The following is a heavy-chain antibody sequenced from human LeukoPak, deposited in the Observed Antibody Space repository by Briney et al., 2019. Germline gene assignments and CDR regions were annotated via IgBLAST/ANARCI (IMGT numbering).Heavy chain of an antibody. CDR2: IYHSGST. J-gene: IGHJ4*02. D-gene: IGHD3-10*01. V-gene: IGHV4-30-2*01. Sequence: PSETLSLTCTVSGGSISSGGYYWSWIRQPPGKGLEWIGYIYHSGSTYYNPSLKSRVTISVDRSKNQFSLKLSSVTAADTAVYYCARGQVTLLWFGELLGGFDYWGQGTLVTVSS. CDR3: ARGQVTLLWFGELLGGFDY. CDR1: GGSISSGGYY.